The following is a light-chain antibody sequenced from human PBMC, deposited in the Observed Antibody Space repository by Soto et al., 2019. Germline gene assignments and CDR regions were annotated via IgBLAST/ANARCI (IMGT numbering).Light chain of an antibody. CDR3: HSYNSIPRT. CDR1: QGISEY. V-gene: IGKV1-27*01. CDR2: GAS. J-gene: IGKJ1*01. Sequence: DIQMAQSPSSLSASIGDRVTITCRASQGISEYLAWYQQRPGNAPNLLIYGASILQSGVPSRFSGSGSGTHFTLTISSLQPDDVATYYCHSYNSIPRTFGQGTTVEIK.